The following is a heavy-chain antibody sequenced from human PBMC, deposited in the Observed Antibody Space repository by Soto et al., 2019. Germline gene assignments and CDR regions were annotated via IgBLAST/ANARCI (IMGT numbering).Heavy chain of an antibody. V-gene: IGHV1-69*13. CDR3: ASPSPSTTGLGAFDI. Sequence: EASVKVSCKVSGYSLTELSIHWVRQAPGQGLEWMGGIIPIFGTANYAQKFQGRVTITADESTSTAYMELSSLRSEDTAVYYCASPSPSTTGLGAFDIWGQGTMVTVSS. D-gene: IGHD1-1*01. J-gene: IGHJ3*02. CDR2: IIPIFGTA. CDR1: GYSLTELS.